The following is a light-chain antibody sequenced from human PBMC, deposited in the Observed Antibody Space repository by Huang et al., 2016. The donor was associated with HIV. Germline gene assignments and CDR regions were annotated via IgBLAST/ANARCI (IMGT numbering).Light chain of an antibody. Sequence: DIVMTQSPVSLAVSLGERAILNCKSSQILYSSNNKNYLAWYQQKPGQPPKLLMYWSTSRESGVPDRFSGSGSVTDFTLTISSLQAEDVAVYYCQQYYSSPYTFGQGTKLEIK. CDR1: QILYSSNNKNY. CDR2: WST. CDR3: QQYYSSPYT. V-gene: IGKV4-1*01. J-gene: IGKJ2*01.